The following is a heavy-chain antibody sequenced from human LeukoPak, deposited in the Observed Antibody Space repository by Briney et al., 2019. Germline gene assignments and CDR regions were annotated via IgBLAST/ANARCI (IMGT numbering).Heavy chain of an antibody. D-gene: IGHD5-12*01. Sequence: GGSLRLSYATSGFTLSSYSMDWVRQAPGKGLEWVSSISSSSSYIYYADSVKGRFTISRDNAKNSLDLQMNSLRVEATAVYHCARRGSGYTEPIDYWGQGTLVTVSS. J-gene: IGHJ4*02. V-gene: IGHV3-21*01. CDR1: GFTLSSYS. CDR3: ARRGSGYTEPIDY. CDR2: ISSSSSYI.